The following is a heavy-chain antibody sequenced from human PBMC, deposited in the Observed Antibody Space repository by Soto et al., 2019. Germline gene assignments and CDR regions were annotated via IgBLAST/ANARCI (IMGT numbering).Heavy chain of an antibody. CDR2: IYYSGST. V-gene: IGHV4-59*01. D-gene: IGHD6-13*01. J-gene: IGHJ6*03. CDR3: ASLEHSSSWFGYYYYMDV. CDR1: GGSISSYY. Sequence: SETLSLTCTVSGGSISSYYWSWIRQPPGKGLEWIGYIYYSGSTNYNPSLKSRVTISVDTSKNQFSLKLSSVTAADTAVYYCASLEHSSSWFGYYYYMDVWGKGTTVTVSS.